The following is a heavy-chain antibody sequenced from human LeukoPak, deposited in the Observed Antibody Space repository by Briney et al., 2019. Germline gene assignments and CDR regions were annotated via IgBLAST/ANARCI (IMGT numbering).Heavy chain of an antibody. J-gene: IGHJ4*02. D-gene: IGHD6-13*01. CDR2: ISSSCSYI. Sequence: GGSLRLSCAASGFTFSSYSMDWVRQAPGKGLGWVSSISSSCSYIYYADSVKGRFTISRDNAKNSLYLQMNSLRAEDTAVYYCARDQDSSSWCLFDYWGQGTLVTVSS. CDR1: GFTFSSYS. V-gene: IGHV3-21*01. CDR3: ARDQDSSSWCLFDY.